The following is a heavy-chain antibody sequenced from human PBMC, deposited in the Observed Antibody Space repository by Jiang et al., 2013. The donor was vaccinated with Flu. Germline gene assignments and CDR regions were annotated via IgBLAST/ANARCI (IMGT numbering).Heavy chain of an antibody. CDR3: AGLRTTEFDYDTTDPYP. V-gene: IGHV4-59*02. CDR1: GDSVSKYY. Sequence: GSGLVKPSETLSLTCSVSGDSVSKYYWNWIRQRPGKGLEWIGYMHDGGSTNHNPSLKSRVAMSVDTSKNQFSLKLTSVNPADTAVYYCAGLRTTEFDYDTTDPYPWGQGTLVTVSS. CDR2: MHDGGST. J-gene: IGHJ5*02. D-gene: IGHD3-22*01.